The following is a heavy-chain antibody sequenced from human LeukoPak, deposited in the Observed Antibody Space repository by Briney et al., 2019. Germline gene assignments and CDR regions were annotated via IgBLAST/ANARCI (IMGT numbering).Heavy chain of an antibody. D-gene: IGHD2-21*01. CDR2: IYYSGST. CDR1: GGSISSYY. J-gene: IGHJ4*02. Sequence: SETLSLTCTVSGGSISSYYWSWIRQPPGKGLEWIGYIYYSGSTNYNPSLKSRVTISVDTSKNQFSLKLSSVTAADTAVYYCARVPRGAAPSDYFDYWGQGTLVTVSS. V-gene: IGHV4-59*01. CDR3: ARVPRGAAPSDYFDY.